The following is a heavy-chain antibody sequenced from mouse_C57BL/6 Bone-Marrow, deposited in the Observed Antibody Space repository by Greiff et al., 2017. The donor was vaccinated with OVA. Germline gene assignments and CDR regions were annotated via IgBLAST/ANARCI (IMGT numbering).Heavy chain of an antibody. CDR1: GYTFTSYG. V-gene: IGHV1-81*01. CDR2: IYPRSGNT. D-gene: IGHD1-1*01. CDR3: ARGKLLLRTWFAY. J-gene: IGHJ3*01. Sequence: QVQLQQSGAELARPGASVKLSCKASGYTFTSYGISWVKQRTGQGLEWIGEIYPRSGNTYYNEKFKGKATLTADKSSSTAYMEHRSLASEDSAVYFCARGKLLLRTWFAYWGQGTLVTVSA.